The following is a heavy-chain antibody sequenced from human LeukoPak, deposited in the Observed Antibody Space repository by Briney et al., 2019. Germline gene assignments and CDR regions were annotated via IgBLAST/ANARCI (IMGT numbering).Heavy chain of an antibody. CDR2: ISGSGGST. CDR1: GFTFSSYA. J-gene: IGHJ4*02. Sequence: GGPLRLSCAASGFTFSSYAMSWVRQAPGKGLEWVSAISGSGGSTYYADSVKGRFTISRDNSKNTLYLQMNSLRAEDTAVYYCAKGITMIVVVIDFDYWGQGTLVSVSS. CDR3: AKGITMIVVVIDFDY. D-gene: IGHD3-22*01. V-gene: IGHV3-23*01.